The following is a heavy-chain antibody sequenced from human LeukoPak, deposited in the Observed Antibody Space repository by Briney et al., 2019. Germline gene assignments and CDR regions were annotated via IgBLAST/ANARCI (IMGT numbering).Heavy chain of an antibody. CDR3: ARVIDYYDSSGYHYWADY. Sequence: PGGSLRLSCVVSGFTFRSYSMDWVRQAPGKGLEWVSYISSGSSTKYYADSVRGRFTISRDNAKNSLFLQMDSLRAEDTAFYYCARVIDYYDSSGYHYWADYWGQGTLVTVSS. D-gene: IGHD3-22*01. J-gene: IGHJ4*02. CDR2: ISSGSSTK. CDR1: GFTFRSYS. V-gene: IGHV3-48*04.